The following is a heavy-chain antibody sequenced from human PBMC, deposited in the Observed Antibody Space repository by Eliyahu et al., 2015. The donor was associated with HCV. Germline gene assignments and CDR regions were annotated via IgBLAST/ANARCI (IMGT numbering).Heavy chain of an antibody. CDR3: AKDSTDFQYDWNPTSYFDY. CDR1: GFTFSSYG. CDR2: ISYDGVNT. D-gene: IGHD1-20*01. J-gene: IGHJ4*02. V-gene: IGHV3-30*18. Sequence: QVQLVESGGGVVQPGRSLRLSXVGSGFTFSSYGMHWVRQAPGKGLGWVAVISYDGVNTHYADSVRGRFSISRDNSKNTLFLQMNTLRAEDTAVYSCAKDSTDFQYDWNPTSYFDYWGQGNLVTVSS.